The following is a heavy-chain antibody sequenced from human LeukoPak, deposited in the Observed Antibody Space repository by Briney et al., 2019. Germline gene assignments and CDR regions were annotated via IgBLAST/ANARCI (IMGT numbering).Heavy chain of an antibody. J-gene: IGHJ4*02. CDR2: ISSSSSTI. V-gene: IGHV3-48*04. Sequence: GGSLRLSCAASGFTFSSYSMNWVRQAPGKGLEWVSYISSSSSTIYYADSVKGRFTISRDNAKNSLYLQMNSLRAEDTAVYYCARAEQQLVSEDLDYWGQGTLVTVSS. CDR1: GFTFSSYS. CDR3: ARAEQQLVSEDLDY. D-gene: IGHD6-13*01.